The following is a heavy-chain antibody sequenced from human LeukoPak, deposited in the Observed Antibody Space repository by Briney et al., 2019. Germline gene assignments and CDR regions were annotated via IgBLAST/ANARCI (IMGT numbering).Heavy chain of an antibody. CDR3: ARGGILLWFGEFLGDWFDP. V-gene: IGHV4-34*01. CDR1: GGSFSGYY. Sequence: SETLSLTCAVYGGSFSGYYWSWIRQPPGKGLEWIGEINHSGSTNYNPSLKSRVTISVDTSENQFPLKLSSVTAADTAVYYCARGGILLWFGEFLGDWFDPWGQGTLVTVSS. CDR2: INHSGST. J-gene: IGHJ5*02. D-gene: IGHD3-10*01.